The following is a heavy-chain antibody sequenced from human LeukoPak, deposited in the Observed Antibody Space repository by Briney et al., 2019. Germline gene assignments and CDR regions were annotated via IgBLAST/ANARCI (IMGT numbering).Heavy chain of an antibody. CDR3: ARGRIAGRPVYYYYLDV. J-gene: IGHJ6*03. CDR2: ISAVSTYI. Sequence: PGGSLRLSCSAYAFTFSSYTIHWVRQAPGKGLEWVSSISAVSTYIYYADSVKGRFTISRDNVEKAAYLELSGLTAHDTAIYYCARGRIAGRPVYYYYLDVWGKGTTVTVSS. CDR1: AFTFSSYT. V-gene: IGHV3-21*01. D-gene: IGHD6-6*01.